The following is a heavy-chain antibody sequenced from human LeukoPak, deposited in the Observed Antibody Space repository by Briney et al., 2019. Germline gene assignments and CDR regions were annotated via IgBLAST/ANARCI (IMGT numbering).Heavy chain of an antibody. D-gene: IGHD3-22*01. Sequence: SETLSLTCSVSHYSITSGYYWGWIRQPPGKGLEWIGNIYHSGSTFYNPSLKSRVTISVDASKNQFSLKLSSVTAADTAVYYCARAYADYYDSSGYWFDPWGQGTLVTVSS. J-gene: IGHJ5*02. CDR2: IYHSGST. CDR3: ARAYADYYDSSGYWFDP. CDR1: HYSITSGYY. V-gene: IGHV4-38-2*02.